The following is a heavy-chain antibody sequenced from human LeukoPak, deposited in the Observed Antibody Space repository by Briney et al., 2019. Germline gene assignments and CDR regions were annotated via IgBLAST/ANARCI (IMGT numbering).Heavy chain of an antibody. V-gene: IGHV4-59*01. Sequence: SETLSLTCTVSGGSISSYYWSWIRQPPGKGLEWIGYIYYSGSTNYNPSLKSRVTISVDTSKNQFSLKLSSVTAADTAVYYCARDRGTVTRSYWYFDLWGRGTLVTVSS. D-gene: IGHD4-17*01. CDR1: GGSISSYY. CDR2: IYYSGST. J-gene: IGHJ2*01. CDR3: ARDRGTVTRSYWYFDL.